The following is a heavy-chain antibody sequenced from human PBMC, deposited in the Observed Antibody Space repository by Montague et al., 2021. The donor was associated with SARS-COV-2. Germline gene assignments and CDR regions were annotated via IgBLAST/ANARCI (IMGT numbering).Heavy chain of an antibody. CDR2: VYETGNM. V-gene: IGHV4-4*09. CDR1: SGSLSNYY. CDR3: ARNVAY. J-gene: IGHJ4*02. D-gene: IGHD2-21*01. Sequence: SETLSLTCTVSSGSLSNYYWSWIRQSPDKGLEWIGYVYETGNMIYNPSLRSRVSISADTSKSQFSLRLTSVTAADPARYYCARNVAYWGQGVLVTV.